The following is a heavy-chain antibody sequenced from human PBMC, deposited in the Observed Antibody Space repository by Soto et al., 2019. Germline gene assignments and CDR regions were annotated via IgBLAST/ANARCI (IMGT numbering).Heavy chain of an antibody. D-gene: IGHD3-16*01. CDR1: GDSIGGRSKC. J-gene: IGHJ6*02. V-gene: IGHV4-30-4*02. CDR2: IFSSGTI. CDR3: ARVPSPFDFYYAMDV. Sequence: PSETLCLTCTVSGDSIGGRSKCWSWIREAPGKGLEWIGYIFSSGTIYYNPSLMSRLTMSLDTSQNQFSLKLNSVTAADTAVYFCARVPSPFDFYYAMDVWGQGTTVTVSS.